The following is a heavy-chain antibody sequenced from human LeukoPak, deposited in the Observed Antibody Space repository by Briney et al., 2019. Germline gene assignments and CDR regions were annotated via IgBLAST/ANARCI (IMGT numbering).Heavy chain of an antibody. Sequence: GGSLRLSCAASGVTFSNYDMSCVRQAPGKGLEWVSALGGSGISTYYADSVKGRFTISRDNSRNTLYPQMNSLRAEDTAVYYCAKRTGDYFDHWGQGTLVTVS. D-gene: IGHD3/OR15-3a*01. CDR3: AKRTGDYFDH. V-gene: IGHV3-23*01. J-gene: IGHJ4*02. CDR2: LGGSGIST. CDR1: GVTFSNYD.